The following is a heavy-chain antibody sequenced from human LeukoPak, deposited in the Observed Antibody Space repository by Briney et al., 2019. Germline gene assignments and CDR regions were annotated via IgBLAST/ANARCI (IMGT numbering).Heavy chain of an antibody. Sequence: SETLSLTCSVSGGSIGGYSWTWVRQPPGKRLEYIGYISYTGITYYNPSLMSRVTISVATSKNQFSLKLASVTAADTAVYYCARHAYSDGWPLDYWGQGTLVTVSS. D-gene: IGHD6-19*01. V-gene: IGHV4-59*01. J-gene: IGHJ4*02. CDR1: GGSIGGYS. CDR3: ARHAYSDGWPLDY. CDR2: ISYTGIT.